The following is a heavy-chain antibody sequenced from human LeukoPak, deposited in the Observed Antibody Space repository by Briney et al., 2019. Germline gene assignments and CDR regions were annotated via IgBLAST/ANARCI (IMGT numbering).Heavy chain of an antibody. CDR1: GFTFSNAW. Sequence: PGGSLRLSCAASGFTFSNAWMSWVRQAPGKGLEWVGRIKSKTDGGTTDYAAPVKGRFTISRDDSKNTLYLQMNSLKTEDTAVYYCTRDLEPYYGSGSYLHWGQGTLVTVSS. CDR3: TRDLEPYYGSGSYLH. CDR2: IKSKTDGGTT. D-gene: IGHD3-10*01. J-gene: IGHJ4*02. V-gene: IGHV3-15*01.